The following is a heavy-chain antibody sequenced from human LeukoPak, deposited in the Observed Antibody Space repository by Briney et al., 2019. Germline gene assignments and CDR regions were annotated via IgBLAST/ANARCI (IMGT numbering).Heavy chain of an antibody. J-gene: IGHJ4*02. D-gene: IGHD6-19*01. CDR3: ARSSIAVAGPYHFDY. CDR2: IYYSGST. V-gene: IGHV4-39*01. CDR1: GGSISSSSYY. Sequence: SETLSLTCTVSGGSISSSSYYWGWIRQPPGKGLEWIGSIYYSGSTYYNPSLKSRVTISVDTSKNQFSLKLSSVTAADTAVYYCARSSIAVAGPYHFDYWGQGTLVTVSS.